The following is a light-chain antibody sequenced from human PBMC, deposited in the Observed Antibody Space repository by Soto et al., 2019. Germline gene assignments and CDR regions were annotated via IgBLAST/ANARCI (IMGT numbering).Light chain of an antibody. CDR1: QGISSS. CDR2: AAS. V-gene: IGKV1-9*01. J-gene: IGKJ1*01. Sequence: DIQLTQSPSFLSASVGDRVTITCRASQGISSSLAWYQQKPGKAPKLLIYAASTLQSGVRSRFSGSGSGTEFTLTNSSLQPEDFATYYCQQLNSYPWTFGQGTKVEIK. CDR3: QQLNSYPWT.